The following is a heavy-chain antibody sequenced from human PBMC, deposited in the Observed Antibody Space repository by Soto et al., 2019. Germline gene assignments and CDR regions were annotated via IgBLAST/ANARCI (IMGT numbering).Heavy chain of an antibody. CDR2: IYYSGST. CDR1: GGSISSYY. D-gene: IGHD1-26*01. Sequence: QVQLQESGPGLVKPSETLSLTCTVSGGSISSYYWSWIRQPPGKGLEWIGYIYYSGSTNYNPSLKSRVTISVDTSKNQFSLKLSSVTAADTAVYYCARDAIVGARGFDYWAREPWSPSPQ. J-gene: IGHJ4*02. V-gene: IGHV4-59*01. CDR3: ARDAIVGARGFDY.